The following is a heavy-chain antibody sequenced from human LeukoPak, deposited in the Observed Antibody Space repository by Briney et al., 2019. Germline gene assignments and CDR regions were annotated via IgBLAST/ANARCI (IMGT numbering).Heavy chain of an antibody. Sequence: NSSETLSLTCTVSGGSISSYYWSWIRQPPGKGLEWIGYIYYSGSTNYNPSLKSRVTISVDTSKNQFSLKLSSVTAADTAVYYCARYRPSLLGYYDSSRGRSYFDYWGQGTLVTVSS. CDR3: ARYRPSLLGYYDSSRGRSYFDY. CDR2: IYYSGST. J-gene: IGHJ4*02. D-gene: IGHD3-22*01. CDR1: GGSISSYY. V-gene: IGHV4-59*08.